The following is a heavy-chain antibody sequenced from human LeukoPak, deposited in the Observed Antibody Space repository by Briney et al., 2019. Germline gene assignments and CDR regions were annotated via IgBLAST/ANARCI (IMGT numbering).Heavy chain of an antibody. CDR1: GYTFTGYY. J-gene: IGHJ4*02. CDR3: ARGSPRIAVAASDY. D-gene: IGHD6-19*01. V-gene: IGHV1-2*06. Sequence: GASVKVSCKASGYTFTGYYMHWVRQAPGQGLEWMGRINPNSGGTNYAQKFQGRVTMTRDTSISTAYMELSRLRSDDTAVYYCARGSPRIAVAASDYWGQGTLVTVSS. CDR2: INPNSGGT.